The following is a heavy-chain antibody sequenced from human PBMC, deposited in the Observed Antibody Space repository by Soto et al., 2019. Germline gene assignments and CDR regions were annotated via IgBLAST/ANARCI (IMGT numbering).Heavy chain of an antibody. V-gene: IGHV4-31*03. D-gene: IGHD3-16*01. J-gene: IGHJ6*02. Sequence: QVQLQESGPGLVRPSQTLTLTCTVSSGSISSGTYYWSWIRQHPGKGLEWIGHIYNSGSSYYNPSLKSRVTISVDTSTKQVSLRLSSVTAADTAVYYCARDLRMGEWFGGYYYYGMDVWGQGTTVTVSS. CDR1: SGSISSGTYY. CDR2: IYNSGSS. CDR3: ARDLRMGEWFGGYYYYGMDV.